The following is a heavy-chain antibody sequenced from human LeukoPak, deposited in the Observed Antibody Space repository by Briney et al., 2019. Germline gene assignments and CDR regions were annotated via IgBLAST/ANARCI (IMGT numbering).Heavy chain of an antibody. V-gene: IGHV3-21*01. D-gene: IGHD3-10*01. CDR2: ISTSSSYI. Sequence: PGGSLRLSCAASGFTFNKYTMNWVRQAPGKGLEWVSSISTSSSYIYYADSVKGRFTISRDNAKNSLYLQMNSLRAEDTAVYYCARVGLWFGDNPAIDAFDIWGQGTMVTVSS. CDR3: ARVGLWFGDNPAIDAFDI. J-gene: IGHJ3*02. CDR1: GFTFNKYT.